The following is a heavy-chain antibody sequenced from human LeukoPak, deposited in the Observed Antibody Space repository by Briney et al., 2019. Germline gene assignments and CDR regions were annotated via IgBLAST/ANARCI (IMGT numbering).Heavy chain of an antibody. Sequence: ASVKVSCKASGGTFSSYVISWVRQAPGQGLEWMGWISAYNGSTNYAQKLQGRVTMTTDTSTSTAYMELRSLRSDDTAVYYCARGPRQLLWFGSDPDYWGQGTLVTVSS. CDR1: GGTFSSYV. CDR3: ARGPRQLLWFGSDPDY. J-gene: IGHJ4*02. D-gene: IGHD3-10*01. V-gene: IGHV1-18*01. CDR2: ISAYNGST.